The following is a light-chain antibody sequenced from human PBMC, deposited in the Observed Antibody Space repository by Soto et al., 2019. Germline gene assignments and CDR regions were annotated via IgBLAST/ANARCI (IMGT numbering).Light chain of an antibody. J-gene: IGKJ1*01. CDR2: GAS. CDR1: QSVRSN. V-gene: IGKV3-15*01. Sequence: DIVVTQSPATLSVSPGERATLSCRASQSVRSNLAWYQQEPGQAPRLLIYGASTRTTGIPARFSGSGSGTEFTLTISSLQSEDFGVYYCQQYNNWPPWSFGQGTKVDIK. CDR3: QQYNNWPPWS.